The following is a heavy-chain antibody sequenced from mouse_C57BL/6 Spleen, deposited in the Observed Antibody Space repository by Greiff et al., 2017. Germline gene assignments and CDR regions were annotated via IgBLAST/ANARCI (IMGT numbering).Heavy chain of an antibody. Sequence: VQLQQSVAELVRPGASVKLSCTASGFNIKNTYMPWVKQRPEQGLEWIGRIDPANGNTKYAPKFQGKATITADTSSNTAYLQLSSLTSEDTAVYYCARGITTYFDYWGQGTTLTVSS. D-gene: IGHD2-4*01. J-gene: IGHJ2*01. CDR3: ARGITTYFDY. CDR2: IDPANGNT. V-gene: IGHV14-3*01. CDR1: GFNIKNTY.